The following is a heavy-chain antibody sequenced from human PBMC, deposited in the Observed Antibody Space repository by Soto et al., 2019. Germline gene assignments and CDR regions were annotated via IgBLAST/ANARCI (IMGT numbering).Heavy chain of an antibody. CDR2: IGSSGRTI. J-gene: IGHJ3*02. Sequence: RGSLRLSCAASGFTFSDYFMSWIRQAPGKGLEWVSYIGSSGRTIYYADSVKGRFTISRDNAKNSLYLQMNSLRAEDTAVYYCARDTSPMGAGGDIWGQGTMVTVSS. CDR3: ARDTSPMGAGGDI. V-gene: IGHV3-11*01. CDR1: GFTFSDYF. D-gene: IGHD3-10*01.